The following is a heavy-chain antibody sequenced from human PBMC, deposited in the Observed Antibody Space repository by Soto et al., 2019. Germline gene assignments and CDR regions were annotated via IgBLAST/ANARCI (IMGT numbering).Heavy chain of an antibody. CDR2: ISGSGGST. D-gene: IGHD2-21*02. CDR1: GFTFSSYA. Sequence: GGSLRLSCAASGFTFSSYAMSWVRQAPGKGLEWVSAISGSGGSTYYADSVKGRFTISRDNSKNTLYLQMNSLRAEDTAVYYCATINCGGDCYRHYWWYGMDVWGQGTTVTVSS. CDR3: ATINCGGDCYRHYWWYGMDV. V-gene: IGHV3-23*01. J-gene: IGHJ6*02.